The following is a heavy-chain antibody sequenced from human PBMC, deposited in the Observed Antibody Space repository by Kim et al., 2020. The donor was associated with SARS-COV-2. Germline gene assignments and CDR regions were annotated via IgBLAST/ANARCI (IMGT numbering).Heavy chain of an antibody. J-gene: IGHJ5*02. V-gene: IGHV3-7*01. Sequence: YYVDSVKGRFTISRDNAKNSLYLQMNSLRAEDTAVYYCARDLGGGGWFDPWGQGTLVTVSS. D-gene: IGHD2-15*01. CDR3: ARDLGGGGWFDP.